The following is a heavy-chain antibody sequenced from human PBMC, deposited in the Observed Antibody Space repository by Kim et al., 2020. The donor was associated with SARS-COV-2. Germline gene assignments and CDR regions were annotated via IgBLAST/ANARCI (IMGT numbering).Heavy chain of an antibody. Sequence: ASVKVSCKASGYTFTSYYMHWVRQAPGQGLEWMGIINPSGGSTSYAQKFQGRVTMTRDTSTSTVYMELSSLRSEDTAVYYCARDPLENVWGSYLAYWGQGTLVTVSS. CDR2: INPSGGST. D-gene: IGHD3-16*02. CDR1: GYTFTSYY. V-gene: IGHV1-46*01. CDR3: ARDPLENVWGSYLAY. J-gene: IGHJ4*02.